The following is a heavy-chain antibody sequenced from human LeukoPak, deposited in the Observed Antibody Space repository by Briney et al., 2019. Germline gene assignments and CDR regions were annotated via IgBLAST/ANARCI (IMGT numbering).Heavy chain of an antibody. D-gene: IGHD2-15*01. CDR3: ARGYCSGGTCLLIFDY. CDR1: GFTFRSYA. CDR2: ISESGVGT. V-gene: IGHV3-21*01. J-gene: IGHJ4*02. Sequence: GGSLRLSCVASGFTFRSYAMNWVRQAPGKGLEWVSGISESGVGTNYADSVKGRFTISRDNAKNSLYLQMNSLRAEDTAVYYCARGYCSGGTCLLIFDYWGQGTLVTVSS.